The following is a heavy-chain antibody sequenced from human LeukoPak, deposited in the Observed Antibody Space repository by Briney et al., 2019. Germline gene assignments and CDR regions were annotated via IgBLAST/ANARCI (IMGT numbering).Heavy chain of an antibody. J-gene: IGHJ4*02. D-gene: IGHD3-22*01. CDR1: GCRFSSYA. Sequence: GGSLRLACAASGCRFSSYAMSWVGQAPGKGVEWVSAISGSGGSTYYADSVEGRFTISRDHPKNPLYLQIISLRAEHTAVYYCAKPIYHYDSSGYEYWGQGTLVTASS. V-gene: IGHV3-23*01. CDR3: AKPIYHYDSSGYEY. CDR2: ISGSGGST.